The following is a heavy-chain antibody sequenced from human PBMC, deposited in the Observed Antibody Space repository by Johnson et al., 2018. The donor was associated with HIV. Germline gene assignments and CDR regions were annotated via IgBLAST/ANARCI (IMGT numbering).Heavy chain of an antibody. J-gene: IGHJ3*01. CDR2: LYSGGNT. CDR3: ARDGESQQLPLGDAFDV. D-gene: IGHD6-13*01. V-gene: IGHV3-66*01. Sequence: VQLVESGGGLVKPGGSLRLSCAASGFSVSNNYMNWVRQAPGKGLEWVSVLYSGGNTYYADSVRGRFTISRDNSKNTLYLQMSSLKVEDTAMYYCARDGESQQLPLGDAFDVWGQGTMVIVSS. CDR1: GFSVSNNY.